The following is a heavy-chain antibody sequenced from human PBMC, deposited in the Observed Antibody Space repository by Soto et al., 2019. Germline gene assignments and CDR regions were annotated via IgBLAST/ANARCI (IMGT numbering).Heavy chain of an antibody. Sequence: GGSLRLSCAASVFTFSSYAMSWVRQAPGKGLEWVSAISDNGGNTYYADSVKGRFTISRDNSKNTLYLQMNSLRAEDTAVYYCARDERFGELLDFDYWGQGTLVTVSS. CDR2: ISDNGGNT. V-gene: IGHV3-23*01. CDR3: ARDERFGELLDFDY. D-gene: IGHD3-10*01. CDR1: VFTFSSYA. J-gene: IGHJ4*02.